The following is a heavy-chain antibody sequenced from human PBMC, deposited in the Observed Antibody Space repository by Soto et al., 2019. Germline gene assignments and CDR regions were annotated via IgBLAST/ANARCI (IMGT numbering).Heavy chain of an antibody. J-gene: IGHJ4*02. CDR1: GYTFTNYG. CDR3: ARSDSGIDRD. D-gene: IGHD1-26*01. CDR2: ISTYKKET. Sequence: QVQLVQSGAEVKKPGASVKVSCKASGYTFTNYGITWVRQAPGQGLEWMGWISTYKKETDYAQKLQGRVTMTTDTSTSTSYMELRSLGSDDTAVYYCARSDSGIDRDWGQGTLVIVSS. V-gene: IGHV1-18*01.